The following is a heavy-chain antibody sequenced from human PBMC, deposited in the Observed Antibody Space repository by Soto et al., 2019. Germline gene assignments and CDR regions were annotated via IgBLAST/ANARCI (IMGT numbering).Heavy chain of an antibody. CDR1: GANISSGGYY. J-gene: IGHJ5*02. CDR2: IFYSGYN. D-gene: IGHD2-2*01. CDR3: ARRNPIVVVPTPMGGVDP. V-gene: IGHV4-31*03. Sequence: QVQLQQSGPGLVKPSQTLSLTCTVSGANISSGGYYWGWIRQSPGKGLEWIGYIFYSGYNYYNPSLTSRLSMSVDTSKNQFALRPTSVTAADTAVYFFARRNPIVVVPTPMGGVDPWGQGTLVTVSS.